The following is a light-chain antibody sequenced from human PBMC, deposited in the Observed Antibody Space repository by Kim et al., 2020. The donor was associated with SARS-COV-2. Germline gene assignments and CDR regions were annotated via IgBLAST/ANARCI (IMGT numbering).Light chain of an antibody. V-gene: IGKV3-11*01. Sequence: ATLSLSPGERATLSCRASQSVSSSLAWYQQKPGQAPRLLIYNAYSRATGIPARFSGSGSGTDFTLTISSLESEDFAVYYCQHKVTFGQGTRLEIK. CDR3: QHKVT. J-gene: IGKJ5*01. CDR1: QSVSSS. CDR2: NAY.